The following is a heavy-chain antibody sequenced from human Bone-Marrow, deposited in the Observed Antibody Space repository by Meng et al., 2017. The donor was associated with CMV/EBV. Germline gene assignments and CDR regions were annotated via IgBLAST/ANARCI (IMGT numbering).Heavy chain of an antibody. CDR2: IIPIFGTA. CDR1: GGTFSSYA. D-gene: IGHD2-2*01. CDR3: ARGREVIVVVPADYYYGMDV. J-gene: IGHJ6*02. Sequence: SVKVSCKASGGTFSSYAISWVRQAPGQGLEWMGGIIPIFGTATYAQKFQGRVTITTDESTSTAYMELSSLRSEDTAVYYCARGREVIVVVPADYYYGMDVWGQGTTVTVSS. V-gene: IGHV1-69*05.